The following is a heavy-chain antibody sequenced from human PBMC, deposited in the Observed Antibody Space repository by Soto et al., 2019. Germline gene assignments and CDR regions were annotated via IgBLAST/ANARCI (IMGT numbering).Heavy chain of an antibody. CDR2: INVKNGGT. Sequence: QVELVQSGTEVKKPGASVKVSCEASSFTFIDFYIHWLRQAPGQGLEWMGWINVKNGGTRYAEKVQDRVTLTRDRSVRTAYLELQRLRSDDTAVYYCARSHCTDGICYTEVIPSWGQGTLVTVS. D-gene: IGHD2-8*01. J-gene: IGHJ4*02. CDR1: SFTFIDFY. V-gene: IGHV1-2*02. CDR3: ARSHCTDGICYTEVIPS.